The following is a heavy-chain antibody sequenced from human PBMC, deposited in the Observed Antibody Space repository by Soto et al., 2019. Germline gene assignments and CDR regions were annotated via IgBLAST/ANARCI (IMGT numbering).Heavy chain of an antibody. D-gene: IGHD1-26*01. V-gene: IGHV1-3*01. CDR1: GYTFTSYA. CDR2: INGGNGDT. CDR3: AIGPLSVYSAGFR. J-gene: IGHJ4*02. Sequence: QVQLVQSGAEVKKPGASVRISCRTSGYTFTSYAITWLRHAPGQRLEWMGWINGGNGDTKYSQKFQDRLSITRDTSSTKVSLGLSILTSEDTALCYCAIGPLSVYSAGFRWGQGTLVTVSS.